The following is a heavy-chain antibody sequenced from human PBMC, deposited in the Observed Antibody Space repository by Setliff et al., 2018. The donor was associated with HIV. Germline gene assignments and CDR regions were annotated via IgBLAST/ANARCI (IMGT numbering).Heavy chain of an antibody. CDR1: GFTFSGSA. J-gene: IGHJ4*02. CDR3: TLAVAGNDY. D-gene: IGHD6-19*01. Sequence: HPGGSLRLSCAASGFTFSGSALHWVRQASGKGLEWVGRIRTRAKNYATTYGASMEGRFTISRDDSKDTAYLQLNSLKTEDSAVYYCTLAVAGNDYWGQGTLVTVSS. CDR2: IRTRAKNYAT. V-gene: IGHV3-73*01.